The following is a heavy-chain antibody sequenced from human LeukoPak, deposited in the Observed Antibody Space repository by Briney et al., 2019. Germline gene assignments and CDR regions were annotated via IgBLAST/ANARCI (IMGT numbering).Heavy chain of an antibody. J-gene: IGHJ5*02. D-gene: IGHD6-13*01. CDR3: ARDKGSGIAVYYH. V-gene: IGHV3-11*06. CDR2: ISVTNNYT. CDR1: GFTFSDFY. Sequence: GGSLRLSCAASGFTFSDFYMSWIRQAPGKGLEWVSYISVTNNYTNYADSVKGRFTISRDNAKNSLYLQMNSLRAEDTALYYCARDKGSGIAVYYHWGQGTLVTVSS.